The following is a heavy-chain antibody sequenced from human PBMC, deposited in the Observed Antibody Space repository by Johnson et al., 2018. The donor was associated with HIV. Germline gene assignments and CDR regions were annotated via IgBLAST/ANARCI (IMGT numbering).Heavy chain of an antibody. CDR1: GFTVSSNY. J-gene: IGHJ3*02. CDR2: ISFAGTNK. CDR3: ARDPDI. V-gene: IGHV3-30*16. Sequence: QVQLVESGGGLVQPGGSLRLSCTASGFTVSSNYMSWVRQAPGKGLEWVTAISFAGTNKYYADSVKGRFTISRDNSKNTLYLQMNSLRAEDTAVYYCARDPDIWGQGTMVTVSS.